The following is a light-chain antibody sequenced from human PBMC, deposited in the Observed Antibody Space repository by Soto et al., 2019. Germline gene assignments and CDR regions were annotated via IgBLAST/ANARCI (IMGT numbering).Light chain of an antibody. Sequence: QSVLTQPPSASGTPGLRVTFSCSGSSSNIGSNPVSWYQLLPGTAPKLLIYDNERPSGVPDRFSGPKSGTSASLAISGLQSDDEADYYCAAWDASLNGVVFGGGTQLTVL. J-gene: IGLJ2*01. V-gene: IGLV1-44*01. CDR1: SSNIGSNP. CDR3: AAWDASLNGVV. CDR2: DN.